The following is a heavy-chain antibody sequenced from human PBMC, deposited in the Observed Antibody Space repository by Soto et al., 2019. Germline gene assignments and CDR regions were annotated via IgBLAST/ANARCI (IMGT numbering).Heavy chain of an antibody. J-gene: IGHJ3*02. CDR1: GYTFTDYY. V-gene: IGHV1-2*04. CDR3: ARGPSHGAFDI. Sequence: QVQLAQSGAEVKNPGASVKVSCKASGYTFTDYYIHWLRQAPAQGLEWMGWINPNSGDTKYAQKFQGWANMTRDTSISTTYMELSRLTSDDTALYYCARGPSHGAFDIWGQGTIITVSS. CDR2: INPNSGDT.